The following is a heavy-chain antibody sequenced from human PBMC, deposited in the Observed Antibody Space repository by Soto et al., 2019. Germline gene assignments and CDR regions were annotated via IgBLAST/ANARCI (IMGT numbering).Heavy chain of an antibody. D-gene: IGHD6-19*01. CDR3: ATHYSSDWFFDY. V-gene: IGHV3-53*01. CDR2: IYSGGST. CDR1: GFTVSSNY. J-gene: IGHJ4*02. Sequence: EVQLVESGGGLIQPGGSLRLSCAVSGFTVSSNYMSWVRQAPGKALEWVSVIYSGGSTYYADSVKGRFTISRDNSKNTLYLEMNSLRAGDTAVYYCATHYSSDWFFDYWGQGTLVTVSS.